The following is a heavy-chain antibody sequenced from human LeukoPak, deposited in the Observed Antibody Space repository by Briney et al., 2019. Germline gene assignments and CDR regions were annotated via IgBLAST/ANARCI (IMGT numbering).Heavy chain of an antibody. V-gene: IGHV3-21*01. CDR3: ARDYYGSGSGDV. CDR2: VSSSSSYI. D-gene: IGHD3-10*01. Sequence: GGSLRLSCAASGFTFSTYSMNWVRQAPGKGLEWVSSVSSSSSYIYYADSVKGRFTISRDNAKKSLYLQMNSLRAEDTAVYYCARDYYGSGSGDVWGQGTTVTVSS. J-gene: IGHJ6*02. CDR1: GFTFSTYS.